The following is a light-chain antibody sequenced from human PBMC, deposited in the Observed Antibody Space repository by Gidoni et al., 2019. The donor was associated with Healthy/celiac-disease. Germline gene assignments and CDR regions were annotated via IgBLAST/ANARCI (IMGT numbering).Light chain of an antibody. J-gene: IGLJ3*02. Sequence: QSALTQPASVSGSPGQSITISCTGTSSDVGGYNYVYWYQQHPGKAPKLMISDVSNRPSGVSNRFSGSKSGNTASLTISGLQAEDEADYYCSSYTSSSTPRVFGGGTKLTVL. CDR2: DVS. CDR1: SSDVGGYNY. V-gene: IGLV2-14*03. CDR3: SSYTSSSTPRV.